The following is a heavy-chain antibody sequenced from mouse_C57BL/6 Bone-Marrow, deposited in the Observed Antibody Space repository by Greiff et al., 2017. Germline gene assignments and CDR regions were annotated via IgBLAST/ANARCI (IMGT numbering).Heavy chain of an antibody. J-gene: IGHJ2*01. D-gene: IGHD1-1*01. CDR1: GYAFTNYL. CDR2: INPGSGGT. CDR3: ARRTTEGFDY. Sequence: QVQLQQSGAELVRPGPSVKVSCKASGYAFTNYLIEWVKQRPGQGLEWIGVINPGSGGTNYNEKFKGKATLTADKSSSTAYMQLSSLTSEDSAVYFCARRTTEGFDYWGQGTTLTVSS. V-gene: IGHV1-54*01.